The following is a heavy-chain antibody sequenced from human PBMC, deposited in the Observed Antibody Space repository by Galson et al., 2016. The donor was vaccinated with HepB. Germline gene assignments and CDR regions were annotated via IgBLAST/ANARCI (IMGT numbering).Heavy chain of an antibody. CDR2: ITAGGNTI. D-gene: IGHD3-22*01. Sequence: SLRLSCAASEFSFRSYSMNWVRQAPGKGLEWLSSITAGGNTIYYSDSVKGPITLSRDNAKSALYLQMNSPGDEDTAVYFCARAGVAYETSGYFYGQLDYWGQGTLVIVSS. CDR1: EFSFRSYS. CDR3: ARAGVAYETSGYFYGQLDY. V-gene: IGHV3-48*02. J-gene: IGHJ4*02.